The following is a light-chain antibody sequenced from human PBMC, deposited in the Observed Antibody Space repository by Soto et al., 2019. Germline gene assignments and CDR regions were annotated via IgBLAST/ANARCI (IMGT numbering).Light chain of an antibody. Sequence: DIQMAQSPSTLSASVGDRVTITCRASQGISRWLAWYQQKPGKAPKLLIYDASSLESGVPSRFSGSESGTEFTLTISSLQPDDFATYYCQQYNSYSRSFGQGTKVEIK. CDR2: DAS. V-gene: IGKV1-5*01. CDR1: QGISRW. J-gene: IGKJ1*01. CDR3: QQYNSYSRS.